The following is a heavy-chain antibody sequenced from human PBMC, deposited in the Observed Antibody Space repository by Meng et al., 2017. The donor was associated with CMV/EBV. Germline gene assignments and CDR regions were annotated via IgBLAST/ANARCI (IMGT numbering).Heavy chain of an antibody. CDR2: IYTSGST. CDR3: AREVVVITPYNWFDP. Sequence: QVQLPESGPGLVKPSQTLSLTCTVSGGSISSGSYYWSWIRQPAGKGLEWIGRIYTSGSTNYNPSLKSRVTISVDTSKNQFSLKLSSVTAADTAVYYCAREVVVITPYNWFDPWGQGTLVTVSS. CDR1: GGSISSGSYY. J-gene: IGHJ5*02. V-gene: IGHV4-61*02. D-gene: IGHD3-22*01.